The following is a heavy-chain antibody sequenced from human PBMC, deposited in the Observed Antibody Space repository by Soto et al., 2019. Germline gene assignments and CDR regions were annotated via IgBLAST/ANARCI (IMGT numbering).Heavy chain of an antibody. V-gene: IGHV4-30-2*01. Sequence: PSETLSLTCAVSGGSISSGGYSWSWIRQPPGKGLEWIGYIYHSGSTYYNPSLKSRVTISVDRSKNQFSLKLSSVTAADTAVYYCARAWAGRDYYYGMDVWGQGTTVTVSS. J-gene: IGHJ6*02. CDR1: GGSISSGGYS. CDR2: IYHSGST. CDR3: ARAWAGRDYYYGMDV. D-gene: IGHD3-10*01.